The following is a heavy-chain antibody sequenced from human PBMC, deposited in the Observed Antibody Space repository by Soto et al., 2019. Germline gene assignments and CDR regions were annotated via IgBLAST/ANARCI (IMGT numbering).Heavy chain of an antibody. Sequence: ASVKVSCKASGGTFSSYAISWVRQAPGQGLEWMGGIIPIFGTANYAQKFQGRVTITADESTSTAYMELSSLRSEDTAVYYCARGQTLLSSGYYSVFDYWGQGTLVTVSS. CDR2: IIPIFGTA. CDR1: GGTFSSYA. J-gene: IGHJ4*02. CDR3: ARGQTLLSSGYYSVFDY. V-gene: IGHV1-69*13. D-gene: IGHD3-22*01.